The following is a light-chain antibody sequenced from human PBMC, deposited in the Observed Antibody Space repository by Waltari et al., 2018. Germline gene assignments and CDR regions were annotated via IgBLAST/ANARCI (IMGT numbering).Light chain of an antibody. J-gene: IGLJ3*02. CDR2: DVS. Sequence: QSALTQPASVSGSPGQSSTIPCTAISSDVGSYNLVPWYQDHPGQGPKVIIYDVSDRPPGVSARFSGSKSGNTASLTISGLQAEDEADYYCSSQSSNNVVLFGGGTKVTVL. CDR3: SSQSSNNVVL. V-gene: IGLV2-14*03. CDR1: SSDVGSYNL.